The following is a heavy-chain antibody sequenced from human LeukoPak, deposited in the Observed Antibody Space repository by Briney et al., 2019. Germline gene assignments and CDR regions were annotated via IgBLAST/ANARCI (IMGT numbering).Heavy chain of an antibody. CDR1: DDSISSGTYY. J-gene: IGHJ4*02. CDR2: IYTSGTT. Sequence: SETLSLTCSVSDDSISSGTYYWSWIRQSAGKGLEWIGRIYTSGTTNYNPSLKSRVTISVDTSKNQFSLKLSSVTAADTAVYYCARGFLRFPFDYWGQGTLVTVSS. V-gene: IGHV4-61*02. D-gene: IGHD3-10*01. CDR3: ARGFLRFPFDY.